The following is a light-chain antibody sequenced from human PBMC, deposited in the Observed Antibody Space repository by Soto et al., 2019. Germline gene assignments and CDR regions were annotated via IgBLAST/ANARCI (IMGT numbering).Light chain of an antibody. CDR3: QQYTPYSAT. J-gene: IGKJ1*01. CDR1: QSIGGW. CDR2: DAS. Sequence: DIQMTQSPSTLSASVRDRVTVTCRASQSIGGWLAWYQQKPGKAPNLLIYDASTLESGVPSRFSGSGSGTEFTLTISSLQPDDFATYYCQQYTPYSATFGQGTKVEIK. V-gene: IGKV1-5*01.